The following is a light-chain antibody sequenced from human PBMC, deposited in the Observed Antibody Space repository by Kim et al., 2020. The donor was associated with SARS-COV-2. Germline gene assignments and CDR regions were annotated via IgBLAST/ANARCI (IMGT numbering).Light chain of an antibody. CDR2: AAS. J-gene: IGKJ2*01. CDR1: QDITNY. CDR3: QQYYSYPRT. V-gene: IGKV1-16*02. Sequence: SASGGDRVTITCRASQDITNYLAWFQQAPGKAPKRLIYAASILQSGVPSKFSGSGSGTSFTLTITSLQPEDFATYYCQQYYSYPRTFGQGTKLEIK.